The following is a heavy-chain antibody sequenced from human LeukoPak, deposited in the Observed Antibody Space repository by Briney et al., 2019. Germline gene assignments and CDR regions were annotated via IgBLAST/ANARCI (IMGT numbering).Heavy chain of an antibody. CDR1: GYTFTSYD. Sequence: ASVKVSCKASGYTFTSYDINWVRQATGQGLEWMGWMNPNSGNTGYAQKFQGRVTITRNTSISTAYMELSSLRSEDTAVYYCARGSPPYDFWSGYYRGVFDYWGQGTLVTVSS. CDR3: ARGSPPYDFWSGYYRGVFDY. V-gene: IGHV1-8*03. CDR2: MNPNSGNT. D-gene: IGHD3-3*01. J-gene: IGHJ4*02.